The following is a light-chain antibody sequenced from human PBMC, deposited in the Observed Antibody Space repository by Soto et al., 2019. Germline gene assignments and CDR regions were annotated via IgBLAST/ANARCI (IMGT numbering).Light chain of an antibody. CDR2: EVS. CDR3: SSYTSTSTRV. Sequence: QSVLTQPASVSGSPGQSITISCTGTSSDVGGYNYVSWYQQHPGKAPKLMIYEVSNRPSGVSHRFSGSKSGNTASLTISGLQAEDEADYYCSSYTSTSTRVLGGGTKLTVL. CDR1: SSDVGGYNY. J-gene: IGLJ2*01. V-gene: IGLV2-14*01.